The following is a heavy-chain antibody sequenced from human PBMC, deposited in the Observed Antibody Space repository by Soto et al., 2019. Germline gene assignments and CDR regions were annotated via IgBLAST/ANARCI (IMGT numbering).Heavy chain of an antibody. CDR1: GGSFSGYY. J-gene: IGHJ4*02. V-gene: IGHV4-34*01. Sequence: SETLSLTCAVYGGSFSGYYWTWIRQPPGTGLEWIGEINHSGSTNYNPSLKSRVTITVDTSKNQFSLKLTSVTAADTAVYYCARDSWFGDSPLAYWGQGVLVTVSS. D-gene: IGHD3-10*01. CDR3: ARDSWFGDSPLAY. CDR2: INHSGST.